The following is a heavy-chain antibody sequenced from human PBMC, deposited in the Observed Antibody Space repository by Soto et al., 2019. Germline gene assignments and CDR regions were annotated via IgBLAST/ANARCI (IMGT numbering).Heavy chain of an antibody. CDR1: GGPISSGGYY. D-gene: IGHD2-15*01. J-gene: IGHJ6*03. CDR3: ARVMGCSGVSCYGYYYYYMDV. CDR2: IYCSGST. Sequence: QVQLQESGPGLVKPSQTLSLTCTVSGGPISSGGYYWSWIRQHPGKGLVWIGYIYCSGSTYYSPVFKSRVTISVDTSKNQVHLKRSPVSAADTAVYYCARVMGCSGVSCYGYYYYYMDVWGKGTTVTVSS. V-gene: IGHV4-31*03.